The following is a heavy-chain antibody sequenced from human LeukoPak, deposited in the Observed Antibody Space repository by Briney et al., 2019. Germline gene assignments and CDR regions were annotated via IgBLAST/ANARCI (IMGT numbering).Heavy chain of an antibody. D-gene: IGHD2-15*01. CDR1: GFIFSSYG. CDR3: ARDKGRNVIWTLEY. V-gene: IGHV3-33*01. J-gene: IGHJ4*01. CDR2: IWYDGSNK. Sequence: GGSLRLSCAASGFIFSSYGMHWVRQAPGKGPEWVAVIWYDGSNKYNADSVKGRFTISRDNSKNTLYLEMNSLRAEDTAVYYCARDKGRNVIWTLEYWGHGNLVTVSS.